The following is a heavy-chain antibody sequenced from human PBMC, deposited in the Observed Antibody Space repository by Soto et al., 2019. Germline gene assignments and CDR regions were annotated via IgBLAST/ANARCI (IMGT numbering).Heavy chain of an antibody. CDR1: GGSITSAGSF. CDR3: VSGTFFYYNSDYLPYFFAF. J-gene: IGHJ4*02. CDR2: IYYSGTT. D-gene: IGHD3-22*01. Sequence: SETLSLTCSVSGGSITSAGSFWNWIRQPPGKGLEWIGYIYYSGTTYYNPSLKSRLTMSVDTSKNQFSLRLSSLTAADTAVYYCVSGTFFYYNSDYLPYFFAFCGQGALVTGSS. V-gene: IGHV4-30-4*01.